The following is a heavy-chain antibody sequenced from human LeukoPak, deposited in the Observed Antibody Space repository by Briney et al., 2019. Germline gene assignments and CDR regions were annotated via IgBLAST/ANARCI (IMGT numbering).Heavy chain of an antibody. D-gene: IGHD3-9*01. J-gene: IGHJ2*01. CDR1: GFTFSTYT. CDR3: AKEVLNYEIPYWYFNL. V-gene: IGHV3-23*01. Sequence: GGSLRLSCAASGFTFSTYTMSWVRQVPGKGLEWVPAMSGSEDYIYHADSVKGRFTISRDNSKDTLYLQMNSLRAEDTAVYHCAKEVLNYEIPYWYFNLWGRGTLVTVSS. CDR2: MSGSEDYI.